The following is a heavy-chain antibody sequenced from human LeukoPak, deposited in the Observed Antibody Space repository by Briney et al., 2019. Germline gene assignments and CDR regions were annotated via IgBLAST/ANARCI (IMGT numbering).Heavy chain of an antibody. J-gene: IGHJ4*02. Sequence: GGSLRLSCAASGFTFSSYAVSWVRQAPGKGLEWVSAISGSGGSTYYADSVKGRFTISRDNSKNTLYLQMNSLRAEDTAVYYCAKGVEMATIPIDYWGQGTLVTVSS. D-gene: IGHD5-24*01. CDR3: AKGVEMATIPIDY. CDR2: ISGSGGST. V-gene: IGHV3-23*01. CDR1: GFTFSSYA.